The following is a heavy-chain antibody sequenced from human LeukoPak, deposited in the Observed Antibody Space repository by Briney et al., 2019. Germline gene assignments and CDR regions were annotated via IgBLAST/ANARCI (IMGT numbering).Heavy chain of an antibody. CDR3: AKELSPPNYYYYGMDV. CDR1: GFTFSSYG. V-gene: IGHV3-30*02. J-gene: IGHJ6*02. Sequence: PGGSLRLSCAASGFTFSSYGMHWVRQAPGKGLEWVAFIRYDGSNKYYADSVKGRFTIFRDNSKNTLYLQMNSLRAEDTAVYYCAKELSPPNYYYYGMDVWGQGTTVTVSS. D-gene: IGHD3-16*02. CDR2: IRYDGSNK.